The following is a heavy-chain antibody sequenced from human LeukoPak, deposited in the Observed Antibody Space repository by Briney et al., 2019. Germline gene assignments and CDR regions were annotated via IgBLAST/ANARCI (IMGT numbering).Heavy chain of an antibody. CDR1: GYTFTSYA. J-gene: IGHJ5*02. CDR2: INAGNGNT. CDR3: ARETAGYCSSTSCYTSWFDP. Sequence: ASVKVSCKASGYTFTSYAMHWVRQAPGQRLEWMGWINAGNGNTKYSQEFQGRVTITRDTSASTAYMELSSLRSEDTAVYYCARETAGYCSSTSCYTSWFDPWGQGTLVTVSS. V-gene: IGHV1-3*01. D-gene: IGHD2-2*02.